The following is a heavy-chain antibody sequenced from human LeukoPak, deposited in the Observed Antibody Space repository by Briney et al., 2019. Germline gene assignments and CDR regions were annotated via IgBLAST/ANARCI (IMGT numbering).Heavy chain of an antibody. D-gene: IGHD3-10*01. J-gene: IGHJ4*02. CDR1: GFTFSSYG. CDR3: AKYPTMVRGALTDY. Sequence: PGGSLRLSCAASGFTFSSYGMHWVRQAPGKGLEWVAFIRYDGSNKYYADSVKGRFTISRDNSKNTLYPQMNSLRAEDTAVYYCAKYPTMVRGALTDYWGQGTLVTVSS. CDR2: IRYDGSNK. V-gene: IGHV3-30*02.